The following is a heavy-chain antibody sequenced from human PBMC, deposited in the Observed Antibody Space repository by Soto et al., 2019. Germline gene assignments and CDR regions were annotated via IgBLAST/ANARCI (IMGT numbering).Heavy chain of an antibody. CDR3: AHRQRTVYFDY. CDR1: GFSLSTSGVG. V-gene: IGHV2-5*02. Sequence: QITLKESGPPLVKPTQTLTLTCTFSGFSLSTSGVGVGWIRQPPGKALEWLALTYWDDDKRYSPSLKSRLTITKDTSKNQVVLTMTNIDPVDTATYYCAHRQRTVYFDYWGQGTLVTVSS. D-gene: IGHD4-17*01. CDR2: TYWDDDK. J-gene: IGHJ4*02.